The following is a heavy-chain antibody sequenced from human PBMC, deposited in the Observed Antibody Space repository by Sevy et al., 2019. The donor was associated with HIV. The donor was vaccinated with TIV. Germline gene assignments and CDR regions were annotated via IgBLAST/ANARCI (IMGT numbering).Heavy chain of an antibody. CDR3: ARGGLLTANSGGHDY. V-gene: IGHV1-2*02. Sequence: ASVKVSCKASGYIFTDYYMHWVRQAPGQGLEWMGWISPDNGDTNYAQKFQGTVTMTRGTSISTASMELSRLSSDDTAVYYCARGGLLTANSGGHDYWGQGTLVTVSS. D-gene: IGHD2-21*02. CDR2: ISPDNGDT. CDR1: GYIFTDYY. J-gene: IGHJ4*02.